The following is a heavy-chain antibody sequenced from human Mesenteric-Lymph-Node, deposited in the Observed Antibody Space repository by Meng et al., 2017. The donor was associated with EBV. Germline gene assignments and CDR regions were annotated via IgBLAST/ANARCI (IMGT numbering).Heavy chain of an antibody. D-gene: IGHD3-16*01. CDR2: VYHRGSS. J-gene: IGHJ4*02. CDR1: GGSITSGDW. Sequence: VHLREAALGLVKPSRTLSLTCTISGGSITSGDWWSWVRQTPGKGLEWIGQVYHRGSSSYNPSLKSRATISVDNSNNQFSLRLTSVTAADTAVYYCARGLGGSRNYYFDYWGQGTLVTVSS. V-gene: IGHV4-4*02. CDR3: ARGLGGSRNYYFDY.